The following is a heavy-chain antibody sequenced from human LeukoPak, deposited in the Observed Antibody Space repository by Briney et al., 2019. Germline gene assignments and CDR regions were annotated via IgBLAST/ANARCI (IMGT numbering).Heavy chain of an antibody. Sequence: GGSLRLSCAASGFTFSDYAMSWVRQAPGKGLEWVSGISWNSGSIGYADSVKGRFTISRDNAENSLYLQMNSLRAEDTALYYCAKDLGSTITPGYHDYWGQGTLVTVSS. J-gene: IGHJ4*02. V-gene: IGHV3-9*01. CDR2: ISWNSGSI. CDR3: AKDLGSTITPGYHDY. D-gene: IGHD5/OR15-5a*01. CDR1: GFTFSDYA.